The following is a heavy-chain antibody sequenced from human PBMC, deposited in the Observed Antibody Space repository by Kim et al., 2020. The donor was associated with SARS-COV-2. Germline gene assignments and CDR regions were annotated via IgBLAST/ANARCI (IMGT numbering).Heavy chain of an antibody. J-gene: IGHJ4*02. V-gene: IGHV3-23*01. CDR3: AKGVTNSGFDY. CDR2: INWDGTRT. D-gene: IGHD4-17*01. CDR1: GFTFSTSP. Sequence: GGSLRLSCAASGFTFSTSPMGWVRQAPGKGLEWVSRINWDGTRTYYADSVKGRVTMSSDKSKNTVYLHMDSLRVEDTAVYYCAKGVTNSGFDYWSQGAQVTVSS.